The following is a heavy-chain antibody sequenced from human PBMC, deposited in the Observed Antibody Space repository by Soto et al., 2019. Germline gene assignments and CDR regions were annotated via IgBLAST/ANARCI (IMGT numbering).Heavy chain of an antibody. D-gene: IGHD5-12*01. Sequence: GGSLRLSCAASGFTFSSYGMHWVRQAPGKGLEWVAGLSYDGSNKYYADSVKGRFTISRDNSKNTLYLQMNSLRAEDMAVYYCAKDRSGYHGYYYGMDVWGQGTTVTVSS. J-gene: IGHJ6*02. V-gene: IGHV3-30*18. CDR3: AKDRSGYHGYYYGMDV. CDR1: GFTFSSYG. CDR2: LSYDGSNK.